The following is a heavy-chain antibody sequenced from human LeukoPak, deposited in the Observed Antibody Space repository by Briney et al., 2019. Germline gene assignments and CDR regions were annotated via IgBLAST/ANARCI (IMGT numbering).Heavy chain of an antibody. J-gene: IGHJ5*02. D-gene: IGHD3-9*01. CDR3: ARVLTGYLRKWFDP. CDR2: IYYSGST. CDR1: GGSISSSSYY. V-gene: IGHV4-39*07. Sequence: SETLSLTCTVSGGSISSSSYYWGWIRQPPGKGLKWIGNIYYSGSTYYNPSLKSRVAISIDTSENQFSLKLTSVTAADTAVYYCARVLTGYLRKWFDPWGQGTLVTVSS.